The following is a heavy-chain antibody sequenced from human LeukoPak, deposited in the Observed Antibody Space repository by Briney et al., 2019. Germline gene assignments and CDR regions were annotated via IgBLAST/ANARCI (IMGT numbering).Heavy chain of an antibody. CDR2: MNPNSGNT. CDR3: AADHEGATGTFDY. J-gene: IGHJ4*02. V-gene: IGHV1-8*01. D-gene: IGHD6-13*01. Sequence: ASVKVSCKASGYTFTSYDINWVRQATGQGLEWMGWMNPNSGNTGYAQKFQGRVTITRDMSTSTAYMELSSLRSEDTAVYYCAADHEGATGTFDYWGQGTLVTVSS. CDR1: GYTFTSYD.